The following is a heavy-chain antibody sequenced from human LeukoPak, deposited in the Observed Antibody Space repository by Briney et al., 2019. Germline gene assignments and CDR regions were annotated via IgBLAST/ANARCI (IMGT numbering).Heavy chain of an antibody. D-gene: IGHD3-3*01. J-gene: IGHJ4*02. CDR1: GFTFSSYW. CDR2: IKQDASEK. V-gene: IGHV3-7*01. CDR3: ARDPDFWSGYYGDY. Sequence: GGSLRLSCAVSGFTFSSYWLSWFRQAPGKGREWVANIKQDASEKYYVDSVKGRFTISRDNAKNSLYLQMNSLRAEDTAVYYCARDPDFWSGYYGDYWGQRTLVTVSS.